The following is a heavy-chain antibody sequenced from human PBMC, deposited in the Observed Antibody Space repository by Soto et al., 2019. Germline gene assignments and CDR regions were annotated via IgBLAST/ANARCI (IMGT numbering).Heavy chain of an antibody. Sequence: QVQLVQSETEVKKPGASVKVSCKASGYTFNRYNMHWVCQAPGQRLEWMGWINAGNGNTKYSQKFQGRITITRDKSASTAYMELSSLRSEETAVYYWAREGGDGWGYHSYGMDVWGQGTTVTVSS. CDR1: GYTFNRYN. V-gene: IGHV1-3*01. CDR3: AREGGDGWGYHSYGMDV. CDR2: INAGNGNT. D-gene: IGHD3-16*01. J-gene: IGHJ6*02.